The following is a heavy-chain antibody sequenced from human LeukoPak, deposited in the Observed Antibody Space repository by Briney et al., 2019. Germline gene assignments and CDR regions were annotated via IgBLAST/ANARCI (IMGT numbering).Heavy chain of an antibody. V-gene: IGHV1-69*04. J-gene: IGHJ4*02. CDR2: IIPILGIA. CDR3: AIFGGTTSYYFDY. Sequence: SVKVSCKASGGTFSSYAISWVRQAPGQGLEWMGRIIPILGIANYAQKFQGRVTITADKSTSTAYMELSSLRSEDTAVYYCAIFGGTTSYYFDYWGQGTLVTVSS. D-gene: IGHD1-1*01. CDR1: GGTFSSYA.